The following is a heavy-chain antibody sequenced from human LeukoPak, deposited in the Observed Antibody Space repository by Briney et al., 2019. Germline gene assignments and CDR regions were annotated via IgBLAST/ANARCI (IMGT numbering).Heavy chain of an antibody. V-gene: IGHV4-39*01. CDR3: ARVKNSLASRANWYFDL. CDR2: IYYSGST. Sequence: SETLSLTCTVSGGSISSSSYYWGWIRQPPGKGLEWIGSIYYSGSTYYNPSLKSRVTISVDTSKNQFSLKLSSVTAADTAVYYCARVKNSLASRANWYFDLWGRGTLVTVSS. D-gene: IGHD2-15*01. J-gene: IGHJ2*01. CDR1: GGSISSSSYY.